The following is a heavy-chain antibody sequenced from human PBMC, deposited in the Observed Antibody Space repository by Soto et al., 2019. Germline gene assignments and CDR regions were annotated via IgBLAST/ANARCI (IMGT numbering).Heavy chain of an antibody. V-gene: IGHV3-23*01. Sequence: GGSLRLSCAASGFSFGSYAMTWVRQAPGKGLEWVSVISGSGGSTYFADSVKGRFSISRDNSKNTLYLQMNSLRAEDTAVYYCAKIEYCSGGSCYSDYLGRGT. CDR1: GFSFGSYA. J-gene: IGHJ4*02. CDR3: AKIEYCSGGSCYSDY. CDR2: ISGSGGST. D-gene: IGHD2-15*01.